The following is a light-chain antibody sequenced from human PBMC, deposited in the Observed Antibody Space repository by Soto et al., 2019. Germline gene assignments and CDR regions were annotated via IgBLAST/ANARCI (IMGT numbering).Light chain of an antibody. V-gene: IGKV3-11*01. J-gene: IGKJ1*01. CDR1: QSVSSY. CDR3: QQRSNWPPWT. Sequence: EIVLTQSPATLSLSPGERATLSCRASQSVSSYLAWYQQKPGQAPRLLISDASNRATGIPARFSGSGSGTDFTLTISSLEPEDFAVYYGQQRSNWPPWTFGQGTKVDI. CDR2: DAS.